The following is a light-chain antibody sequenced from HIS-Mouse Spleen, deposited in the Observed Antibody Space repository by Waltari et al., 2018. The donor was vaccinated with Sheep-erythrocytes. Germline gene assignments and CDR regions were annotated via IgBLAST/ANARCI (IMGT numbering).Light chain of an antibody. CDR2: EVS. Sequence: QSALPQPASVSGSPGQSITISCTGPSSDVGGYNYVSWYQQHPGKAPKLMIYEVSNRPSGVSNRFSGSKSGNTASLTISGLQAEDEADYYCSSYTSSSTPVVFGGGTKLTVL. V-gene: IGLV2-14*01. CDR1: SSDVGGYNY. J-gene: IGLJ2*01. CDR3: SSYTSSSTPVV.